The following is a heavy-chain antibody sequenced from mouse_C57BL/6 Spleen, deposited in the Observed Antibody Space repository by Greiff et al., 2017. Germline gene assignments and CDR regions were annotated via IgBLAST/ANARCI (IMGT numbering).Heavy chain of an antibody. V-gene: IGHV5-4*03. Sequence: EVNLVESGGGLVKPGGSLKLSCAASGFTFSSYAMSWVRQTPEKRLEWVATISDGGSYTYYPDNVKGRFTISRDNAKNNLYLQMSHLKSEDTAMYYCARGEGFAYWGQGTLVTVSA. CDR1: GFTFSSYA. J-gene: IGHJ3*01. CDR3: ARGEGFAY. CDR2: ISDGGSYT.